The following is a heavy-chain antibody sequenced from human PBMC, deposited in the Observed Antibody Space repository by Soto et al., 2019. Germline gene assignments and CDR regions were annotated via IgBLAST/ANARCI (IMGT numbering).Heavy chain of an antibody. V-gene: IGHV3-30-3*01. CDR2: ISYDGSNK. CDR3: ARLQFRYGDKDY. CDR1: GFTFSSYA. J-gene: IGHJ4*02. Sequence: QVQLVESGGGVVQPGRSLRLSCAASGFTFSSYAMHWVRQAPGKGLEWVAVISYDGSNKYYADSVKGRFTISRDNSKNTLYLQMNSLRAEDTAVYFCARLQFRYGDKDYWGQGTLVTVSS. D-gene: IGHD5-18*01.